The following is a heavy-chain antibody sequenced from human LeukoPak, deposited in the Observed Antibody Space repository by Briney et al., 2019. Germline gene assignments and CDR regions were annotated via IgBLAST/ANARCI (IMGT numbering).Heavy chain of an antibody. CDR1: GYTFTSYY. CDR2: INPSGSST. J-gene: IGHJ4*02. CDR3: ARSLAAVTTGASY. D-gene: IGHD4-17*01. Sequence: ASVKVSCKSSGYTFTSYYMHWVRQAPGQGLEWMGIINPSGSSTSYAQKSQGRVTMTRDTSTSTVYMELSSLSSDDTAVYYCARSLAAVTTGASYWGQGTLVTVSS. V-gene: IGHV1-46*01.